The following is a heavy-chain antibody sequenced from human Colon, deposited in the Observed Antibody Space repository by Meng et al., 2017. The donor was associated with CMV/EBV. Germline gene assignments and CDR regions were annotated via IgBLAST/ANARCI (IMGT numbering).Heavy chain of an antibody. CDR1: GVSISSGDDY. CDR3: VGVATGTSWYDP. D-gene: IGHD6-13*01. V-gene: IGHV4-30-4*08. J-gene: IGHJ5*02. CDR2: TSYTGDT. Sequence: TVSGVSISSGDDYWSWIRQPPGKGLEWSGYTSYTGDTHYNPSLKTRLTFSLDTSKSQFSLKLNSVTAADTAVYYCVGVATGTSWYDPWGQGTLVTVSS.